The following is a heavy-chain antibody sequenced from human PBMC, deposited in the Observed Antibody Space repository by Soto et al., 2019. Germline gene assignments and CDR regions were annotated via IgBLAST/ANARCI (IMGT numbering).Heavy chain of an antibody. CDR3: VRDVLYSTSRIDS. Sequence: PSETLSLTCTVSGGSISSSSYYWGWIRQPPGKGLEWIGSIYYSGSTYYNPSLKSRVTISVDTSKNQFSLKLSSVTAADTAVYYCVRDVLYSTSRIDSWGQGTLVTVSS. J-gene: IGHJ4*02. CDR1: GGSISSSSYY. V-gene: IGHV4-39*02. CDR2: IYYSGST. D-gene: IGHD6-6*01.